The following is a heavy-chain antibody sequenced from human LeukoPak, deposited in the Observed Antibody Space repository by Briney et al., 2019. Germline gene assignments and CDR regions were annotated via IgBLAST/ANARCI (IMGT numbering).Heavy chain of an antibody. D-gene: IGHD4-23*01. CDR3: ARGARWAYYFDY. CDR1: GFTFSSYN. J-gene: IGHJ4*02. V-gene: IGHV3-21*04. Sequence: GGSLRLSCAASGFTFSSYNLNWVRQAPGKGLEWVSSISSSSSYIYYADSVKGRFTISRDNAKNSLYLQLNSLRAEDSAIYYCARGARWAYYFDYWGQGSLVTVSS. CDR2: ISSSSSYI.